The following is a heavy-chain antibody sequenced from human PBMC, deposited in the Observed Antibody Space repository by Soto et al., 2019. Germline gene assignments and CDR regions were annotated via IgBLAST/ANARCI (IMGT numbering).Heavy chain of an antibody. V-gene: IGHV4-61*01. CDR2: ISYSGTT. CDR1: GGSVSSGTYY. Sequence: SETLSLTCTVSGGSVSSGTYYWSWIRQPPGKGLEWIGYISYSGTTNYNPSLKSRVTISVDTSKSQFSLILGSVTAADTAVYYCASAKGGGYLDFWGQETPVTVSS. CDR3: ASAKGGGYLDF. D-gene: IGHD3-16*01. J-gene: IGHJ4*03.